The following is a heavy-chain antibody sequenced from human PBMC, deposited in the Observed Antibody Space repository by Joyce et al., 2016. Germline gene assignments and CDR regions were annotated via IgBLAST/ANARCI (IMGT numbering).Heavy chain of an antibody. V-gene: IGHV3-30*04. CDR2: ISPYERYK. Sequence: QVQLVESGGGVVQPGRSLRLSCAASGFTFSIYNFHWVRQAPGNGLEWVAVISPYERYKFYADSVKGRFTISRDISKNTLYLQMNSLRPEDTAVYFCARQTESSGLGYWGRGTPVTVSS. J-gene: IGHJ4*02. CDR3: ARQTESSGLGY. CDR1: GFTFSIYN. D-gene: IGHD3-22*01.